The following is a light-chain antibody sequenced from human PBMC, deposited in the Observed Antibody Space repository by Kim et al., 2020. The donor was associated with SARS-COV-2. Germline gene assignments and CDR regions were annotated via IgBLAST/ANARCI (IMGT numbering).Light chain of an antibody. CDR3: QPYNSYPYT. Sequence: GDRVTINCRASQRLSSWLAWNQHKLGKAPKLLIYDASSLEGGVPSRFSGSGSGTEFTLTISSLQPDDFATYYFQPYNSYPYTFGQGTK. V-gene: IGKV1-5*01. CDR1: QRLSSW. J-gene: IGKJ2*01. CDR2: DAS.